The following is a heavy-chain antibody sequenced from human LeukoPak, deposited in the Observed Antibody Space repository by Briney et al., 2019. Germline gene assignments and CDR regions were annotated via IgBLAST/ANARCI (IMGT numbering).Heavy chain of an antibody. CDR3: ARAGPLIVTYDFDY. CDR2: IKQDGSEK. Sequence: GGSLRLSCAASRFTFSSYWMSWVRQAPGKGLEWVANIKQDGSEKYYVDSVKGRFTISRDNAKNSLYLQMNSLRAEDTAVYYCARAGPLIVTYDFDYWGQGTLVAVSS. V-gene: IGHV3-7*01. J-gene: IGHJ4*02. D-gene: IGHD3-22*01. CDR1: RFTFSSYW.